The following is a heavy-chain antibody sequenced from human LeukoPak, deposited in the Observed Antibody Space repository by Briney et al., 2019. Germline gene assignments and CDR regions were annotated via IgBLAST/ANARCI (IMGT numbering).Heavy chain of an antibody. CDR2: LKEDXXXX. CDR1: GFAFSSFS. J-gene: IGHJ4*02. D-gene: IGHD1-14*01. CDR3: AXXXRYGRC. V-gene: IGHV3-7*01. Sequence: TGGSLRLSCAASGFAFSSFSMSWVRQAPGKGLEWVANLKEDXXXXXXXDSVKGRFTIFRDNAKNSLDLQMNSLRAEDTAVYYCAXXXRYGRCWGQGTLVTVSS.